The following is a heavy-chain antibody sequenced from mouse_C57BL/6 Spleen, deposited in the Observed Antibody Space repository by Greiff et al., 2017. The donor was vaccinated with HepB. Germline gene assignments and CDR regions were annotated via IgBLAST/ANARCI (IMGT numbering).Heavy chain of an antibody. Sequence: VQLQQSGPELVKPGASVKISCKASGYTFTDYYMNWVKQSHGKSLEWIGDINPNNGGTSYNQKFKGKATLTVDKSSSTAYMELRSLTSEDSAVYYCARGEGYDPFDYWGQGTTLTVSS. CDR2: INPNNGGT. CDR3: ARGEGYDPFDY. V-gene: IGHV1-26*01. D-gene: IGHD2-2*01. CDR1: GYTFTDYY. J-gene: IGHJ2*01.